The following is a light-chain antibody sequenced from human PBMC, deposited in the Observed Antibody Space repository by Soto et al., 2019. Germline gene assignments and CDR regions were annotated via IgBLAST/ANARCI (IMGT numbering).Light chain of an antibody. Sequence: DIQMTQSPSSLSASVGDRVTITCRASQSISSYLNWYQQKPGKAPKLLIYAASSLQSGVPSRFSGSGSGTDFTLTISSLQPEEFATYDCQQSYSTLWTFGQGTQVEIK. CDR1: QSISSY. CDR2: AAS. J-gene: IGKJ1*01. CDR3: QQSYSTLWT. V-gene: IGKV1-39*01.